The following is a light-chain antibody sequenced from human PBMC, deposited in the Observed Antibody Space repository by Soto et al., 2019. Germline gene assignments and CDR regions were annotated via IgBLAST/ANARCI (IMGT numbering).Light chain of an antibody. CDR3: QQYHTWPIT. V-gene: IGKV3-15*01. CDR2: GAS. Sequence: EIVMTQSPATLSVSPGERATLSCRASHTVSSSLAWYQQKPGQAPRLLIYGASTGATDIPARFSGSGSGTDFTLTISRLEPEDCAIYYCQQYHTWPITFGGGTKVDIK. CDR1: HTVSSS. J-gene: IGKJ4*01.